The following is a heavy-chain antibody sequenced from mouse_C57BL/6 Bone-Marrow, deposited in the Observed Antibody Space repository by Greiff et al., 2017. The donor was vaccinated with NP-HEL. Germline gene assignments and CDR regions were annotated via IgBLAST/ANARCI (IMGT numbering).Heavy chain of an antibody. CDR1: GFSFNTYA. CDR2: IRRKSNNYAT. J-gene: IGHJ4*01. CDR3: VRQGDSSGYDYAMDY. D-gene: IGHD3-2*02. Sequence: EVMLVESGGGLVQPKGSLKLSCAASGFSFNTYAMNWVRQAPGKGLEWVARIRRKSNNYATYYADSVKDRFTISRDDSESMLYLQMNNLKTEDTAMYYCVRQGDSSGYDYAMDYWGQGTSVTVSS. V-gene: IGHV10-1*01.